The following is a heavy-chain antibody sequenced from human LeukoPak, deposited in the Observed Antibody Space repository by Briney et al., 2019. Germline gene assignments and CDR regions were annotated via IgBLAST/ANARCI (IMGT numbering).Heavy chain of an antibody. D-gene: IGHD6-19*01. V-gene: IGHV1-69*05. CDR1: GGTFSSYA. Sequence: SVKVSCKASGGTFSSYAISWVRQAPGQGLEWMGGIIPIFGSPNYAQKFQGRVTISTDESTSTAYMELSSLRSEDTAVYYCARGTVAGTPDYFDYWGQGTLVTVSS. CDR3: ARGTVAGTPDYFDY. J-gene: IGHJ4*02. CDR2: IIPIFGSP.